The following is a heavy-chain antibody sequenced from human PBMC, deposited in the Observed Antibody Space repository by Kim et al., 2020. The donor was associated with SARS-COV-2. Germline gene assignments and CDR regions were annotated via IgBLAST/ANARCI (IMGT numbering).Heavy chain of an antibody. Sequence: SGPTLVNPTQTLTLTCTFSGFSISTSGVGVGWIRQPPGKALEWLVLIYWDDDKRYSPSLKSRLTITKDTSKNQVVLTMTNMDPVDTATYFCAHRRGNSGWSQGYFDSWRQGTLVTVSS. CDR2: IYWDDDK. CDR1: GFSISTSGVG. D-gene: IGHD6-19*01. J-gene: IGHJ4*02. CDR3: AHRRGNSGWSQGYFDS. V-gene: IGHV2-5*02.